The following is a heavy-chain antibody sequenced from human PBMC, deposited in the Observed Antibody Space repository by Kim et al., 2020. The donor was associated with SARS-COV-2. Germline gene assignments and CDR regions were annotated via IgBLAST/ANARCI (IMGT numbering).Heavy chain of an antibody. D-gene: IGHD3-16*01. CDR3: VRETGGLDY. J-gene: IGHJ4*02. V-gene: IGHV3-74*01. CDR2: SST. Sequence: SSTGYADSVKGRFTISRDNAKNTLYLQMNSLRAEDTAVYYCVRETGGLDYWGQGPLVTAPS.